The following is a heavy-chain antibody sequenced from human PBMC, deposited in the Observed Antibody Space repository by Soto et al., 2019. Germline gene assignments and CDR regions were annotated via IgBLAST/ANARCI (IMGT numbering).Heavy chain of an antibody. V-gene: IGHV3-33*01. Sequence: GGSLRLSCAASGFTFSSYGMHWFRQAPGKGLEWVAVIWYDGSNKYYADSVKGRFTISRDNSKNTLYLQMNSLRAEDTAVYYCARDDYGMDVWGQGTTVTVSS. CDR2: IWYDGSNK. CDR1: GFTFSSYG. CDR3: ARDDYGMDV. J-gene: IGHJ6*02.